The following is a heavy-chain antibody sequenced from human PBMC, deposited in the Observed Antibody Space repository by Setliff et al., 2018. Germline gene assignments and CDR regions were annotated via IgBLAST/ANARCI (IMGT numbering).Heavy chain of an antibody. J-gene: IGHJ5*02. D-gene: IGHD3-16*01. CDR3: ARDGISWLMWFDP. Sequence: ASVKVSCKASGYSFTLYAMHWVRQVPGRGLEWMGWINPKSGGTRYAQKFQGRVTMTRDTSISTAYMELSSLRSDDTAVYYCARDGISWLMWFDPWGQGTLVTVS. CDR2: INPKSGGT. CDR1: GYSFTLYA. V-gene: IGHV1-2*02.